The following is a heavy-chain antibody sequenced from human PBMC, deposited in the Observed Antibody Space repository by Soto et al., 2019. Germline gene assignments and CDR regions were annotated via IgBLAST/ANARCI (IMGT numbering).Heavy chain of an antibody. D-gene: IGHD2-2*01. CDR2: IIPIFGTA. CDR1: GGTFSSYA. V-gene: IGHV1-69*06. J-gene: IGHJ4*02. CDR3: ARDGGYGSSTSCPGDY. Sequence: QVQLVQSGAEVKKPGSSVKVSCKASGGTFSSYAISWVRQAPGQGLEWMGGIIPIFGTANYAQKFQGRATITADKPTCTAYTELSSPGSEATAVYYCARDGGYGSSTSCPGDYWGQGTLVTVSS.